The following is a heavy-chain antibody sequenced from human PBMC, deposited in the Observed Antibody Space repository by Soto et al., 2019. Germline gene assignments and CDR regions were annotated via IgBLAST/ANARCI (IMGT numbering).Heavy chain of an antibody. D-gene: IGHD1-26*01. CDR2: ISSSGSTI. CDR1: GFTFSDYY. CDR3: ATVGARGYYYYGMDV. J-gene: IGHJ6*02. V-gene: IGHV3-11*01. Sequence: XESLSLSCAASGFTFSDYYMSWIRQAPGKGLEWVSYISSSGSTIYYADSVKGRLTISRDNAKNSLYLQMNSLRAEDTAVYYCATVGARGYYYYGMDVWGQGTTVTVSS.